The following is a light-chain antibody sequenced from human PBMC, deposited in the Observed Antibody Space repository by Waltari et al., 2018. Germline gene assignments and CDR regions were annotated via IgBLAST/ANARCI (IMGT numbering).Light chain of an antibody. Sequence: QSALTQPASVSGSPGQSITISCSGISSDVGGYNFVSWYQQHPGKAPKLLIFDVSNRPSGVSNVLSGSKSGNTASLTISGLQPEDEADYYCSSYRRSSTYVLLGGGTKLTVL. CDR2: DVS. CDR3: SSYRRSSTYVL. V-gene: IGLV2-14*03. J-gene: IGLJ2*01. CDR1: SSDVGGYNF.